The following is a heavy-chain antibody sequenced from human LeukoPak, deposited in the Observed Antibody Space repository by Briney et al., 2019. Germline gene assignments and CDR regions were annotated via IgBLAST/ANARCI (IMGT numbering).Heavy chain of an antibody. CDR3: ASDSRVDTAMALFDY. J-gene: IGHJ4*02. CDR2: IIPILGIA. D-gene: IGHD5-18*01. Sequence: LVKVSCKASGGTFSSHAISWVRQAPGQGLEWMGRIIPILGIANYAQKFQGRVTITADKSTSTAYMELSSLRSEDTAVYYCASDSRVDTAMALFDYWGQGTLVTVSS. V-gene: IGHV1-69*04. CDR1: GGTFSSHA.